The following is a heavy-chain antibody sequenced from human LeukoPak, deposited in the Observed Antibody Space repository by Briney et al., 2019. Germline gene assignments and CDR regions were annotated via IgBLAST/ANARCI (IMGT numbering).Heavy chain of an antibody. Sequence: GRSLRLSCAASGFTFSSYAMHWVRQAPGKGLEWVAVISYDGSNKYYADSVKGRFTISRDNSKNTLYLQMNSLRAEDTAVYYCARGGYGDYSSYYYGKDVWGQGTTVTVSS. J-gene: IGHJ6*02. CDR1: GFTFSSYA. D-gene: IGHD4-17*01. V-gene: IGHV3-30-3*01. CDR3: ARGGYGDYSSYYYGKDV. CDR2: ISYDGSNK.